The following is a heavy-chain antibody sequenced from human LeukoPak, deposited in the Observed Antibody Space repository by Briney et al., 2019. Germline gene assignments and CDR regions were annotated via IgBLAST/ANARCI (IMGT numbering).Heavy chain of an antibody. V-gene: IGHV5-51*01. CDR1: GYSFTTYW. D-gene: IGHD2-15*01. J-gene: IGHJ3*02. Sequence: GESLKISCQGSGYSFTTYWIGWVRQMPGKGLEWMGIIYPSDSDTKYSPSLQGQVTISADTSTNTAHLQWSSLKDSDAAVYFCARQRYCSGGSCFSWHDAFDIWGQGTDVTVSS. CDR2: IYPSDSDT. CDR3: ARQRYCSGGSCFSWHDAFDI.